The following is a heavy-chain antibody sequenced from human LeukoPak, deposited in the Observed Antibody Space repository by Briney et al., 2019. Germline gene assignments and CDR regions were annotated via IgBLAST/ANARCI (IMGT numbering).Heavy chain of an antibody. D-gene: IGHD4-17*01. J-gene: IGHJ5*02. CDR3: AKNGDYEGYKWFDP. CDR1: GFTFSSYG. Sequence: GGSLRLSCAASGFTFSSYGMSWVRQAPGKGLEWVSAISGSGSRTYYADSVKGRFTISRDNSKNTLYLQMNSLRAEDTAVYYCAKNGDYEGYKWFDPWGQGTLVAVSS. V-gene: IGHV3-23*01. CDR2: ISGSGSRT.